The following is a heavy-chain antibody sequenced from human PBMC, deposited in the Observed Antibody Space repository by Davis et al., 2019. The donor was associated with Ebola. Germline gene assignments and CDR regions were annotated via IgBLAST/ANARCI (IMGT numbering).Heavy chain of an antibody. J-gene: IGHJ4*02. CDR3: ARGSPDIVVVPAARLFDY. CDR2: IYYSGST. V-gene: IGHV4-59*08. Sequence: MPGGSLRLSCTVSGGSISSYYWSWIRQPPGKGLEWIGYIYYSGSTNYNPSLKSRVTISVDTSKNQFSLKLSSVTAADTAVYYCARGSPDIVVVPAARLFDYWGQGTLVTVSS. D-gene: IGHD2-2*01. CDR1: GGSISSYY.